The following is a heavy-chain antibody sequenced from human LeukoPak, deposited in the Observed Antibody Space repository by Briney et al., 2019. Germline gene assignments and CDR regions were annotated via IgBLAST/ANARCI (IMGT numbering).Heavy chain of an antibody. D-gene: IGHD3-10*01. V-gene: IGHV5-51*01. Sequence: GESVKISCKGSGYSFTSYWIGWVRQMPGKGLEWMGIIYPGDSDTRYSPSFQGQVTISADKSISTAYLQWSSLKASDTAMYYCATSYYGSGETYGMDVWGQGTTVTVSS. CDR3: ATSYYGSGETYGMDV. CDR2: IYPGDSDT. CDR1: GYSFTSYW. J-gene: IGHJ6*02.